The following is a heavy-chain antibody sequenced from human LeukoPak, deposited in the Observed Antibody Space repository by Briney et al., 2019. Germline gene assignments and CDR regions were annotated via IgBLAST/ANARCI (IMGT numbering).Heavy chain of an antibody. V-gene: IGHV1-69*13. CDR1: GGTFSTYA. CDR3: ARDSGSYSDALDI. Sequence: ASVKVSCKASGGTFSTYAISWVRQAPGQGLEWMGGISPILGATNYAQKFQGKVTITADESTSTAYMELSSLRSEDTAVYYCARDSGSYSDALDIWGQGTMVTVSS. J-gene: IGHJ3*02. D-gene: IGHD1-26*01. CDR2: ISPILGAT.